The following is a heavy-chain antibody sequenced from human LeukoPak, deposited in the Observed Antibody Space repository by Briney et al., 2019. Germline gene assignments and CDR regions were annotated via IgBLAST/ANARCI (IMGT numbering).Heavy chain of an antibody. J-gene: IGHJ6*02. Sequence: SVTVSCKASGGTFSSYAISWVRQAPGQGLEWMGGIIPIFGTANYAQKFQGRVTITADESTSTAYMELSSLRSEDTAVYYCARTDCTNGVCYRYYYYGMDVWGQGTTVTVSS. CDR3: ARTDCTNGVCYRYYYYGMDV. D-gene: IGHD2-8*01. CDR1: GGTFSSYA. V-gene: IGHV1-69*01. CDR2: IIPIFGTA.